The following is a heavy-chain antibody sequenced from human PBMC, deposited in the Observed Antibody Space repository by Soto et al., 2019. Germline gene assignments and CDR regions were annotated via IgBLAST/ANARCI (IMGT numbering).Heavy chain of an antibody. D-gene: IGHD3-22*01. CDR3: ARSSITMIVGRVRFDY. Sequence: QVQLVESGGGVVQPGRSLRLSCAASGFTFSSYGMHWVRQAPGKGLEWVAVIWYDGSNKYYADSVKGRFTISRDNSKNTLYLQMNSLRAEDTAVYYCARSSITMIVGRVRFDYWGQGTLVTVSS. J-gene: IGHJ4*02. V-gene: IGHV3-33*01. CDR2: IWYDGSNK. CDR1: GFTFSSYG.